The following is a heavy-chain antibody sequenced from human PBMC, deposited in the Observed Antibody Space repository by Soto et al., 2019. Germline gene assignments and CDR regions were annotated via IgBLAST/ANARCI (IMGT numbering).Heavy chain of an antibody. CDR3: VKSDRKDF. CDR2: ISPSGGDT. J-gene: IGHJ4*02. D-gene: IGHD2-15*01. CDR1: GFTFSIYA. V-gene: IGHV3-23*01. Sequence: EVQLLESGGGLVQPGGSPRLSCAASGFTFSIYAMSWVRQAPGKGLEWVSAISPSGGDTYYADSVTGRFTISRDNSRDTLYLQMNSLRADDTAVYYCVKSDRKDFWGQGTLVTVSS.